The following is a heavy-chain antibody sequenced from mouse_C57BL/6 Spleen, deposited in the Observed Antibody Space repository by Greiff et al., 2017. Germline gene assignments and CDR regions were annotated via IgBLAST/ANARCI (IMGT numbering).Heavy chain of an antibody. J-gene: IGHJ2*01. Sequence: ESGPGLVKPSQSLSLTCSVTGYSITSGYYWNWIRQFPGNKLEWMGYISYDGSNNYNPSLKNRISITRDTSKNQFFLKLNSVTTEDTATYYCASGQLRLPYFDYWGQGTTLTVSS. CDR1: GYSITSGYY. D-gene: IGHD3-2*02. CDR2: ISYDGSN. CDR3: ASGQLRLPYFDY. V-gene: IGHV3-6*01.